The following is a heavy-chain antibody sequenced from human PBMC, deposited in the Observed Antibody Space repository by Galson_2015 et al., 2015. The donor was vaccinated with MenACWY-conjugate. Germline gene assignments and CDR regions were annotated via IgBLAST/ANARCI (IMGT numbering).Heavy chain of an antibody. D-gene: IGHD1-20*01. V-gene: IGHV3-30*03. CDR1: GFTFSSYG. CDR3: ARDQLTGTTKKGVAWFDP. J-gene: IGHJ5*02. CDR2: ISYDGSNK. Sequence: SLRLSCAASGFTFSSYGMHWVRQAPGKGLEWVAVISYDGSNKYYADSVKGRFTISRDNSKNTLYLQMNSLRAEDTAVYYCARDQLTGTTKKGVAWFDPWGQGTLVTVSS.